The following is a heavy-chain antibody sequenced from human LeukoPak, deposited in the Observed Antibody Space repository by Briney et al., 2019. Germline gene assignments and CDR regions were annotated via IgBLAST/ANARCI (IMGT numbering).Heavy chain of an antibody. D-gene: IGHD3-10*01. J-gene: IGHJ4*02. CDR1: GYTFTSYY. CDR3: ARGGALSRWFGESIDY. Sequence: GASVKVSCKASGYTFTSYYMHWVRQAPGQGLEWMGWINPNSGGTNYAQKFQGRVAMTRDTSISTAYMELSRLRSDDTAVYYCARGGALSRWFGESIDYWGQGTLVTVSS. CDR2: INPNSGGT. V-gene: IGHV1-2*02.